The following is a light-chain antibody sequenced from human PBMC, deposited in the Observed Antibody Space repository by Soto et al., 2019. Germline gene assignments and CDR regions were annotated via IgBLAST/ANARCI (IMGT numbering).Light chain of an antibody. Sequence: DIVMTQSPDSLAVSLGERATINCKSSHSVLYSSNNRNYLAWYQQKTGQPPKLLIYWASTRESGVPDRISASGSGTNFTLVISSVQAEDVALYYCQQSYTTPPITFGQGTRLEIK. V-gene: IGKV4-1*01. CDR2: WAS. CDR1: HSVLYSSNNRNY. CDR3: QQSYTTPPIT. J-gene: IGKJ5*01.